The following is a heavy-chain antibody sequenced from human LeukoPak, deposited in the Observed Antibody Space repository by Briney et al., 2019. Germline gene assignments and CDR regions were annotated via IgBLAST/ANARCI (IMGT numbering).Heavy chain of an antibody. CDR3: AKDRWGAVASFDY. CDR1: GFTFSTYA. D-gene: IGHD6-19*01. J-gene: IGHJ4*02. CDR2: IRYDGNNK. V-gene: IGHV3-30*02. Sequence: PGGSLRLSCAASGFTFSTYAMHWVRQAPGKGLEWVAVIRYDGNNKYYADSVKGRFTISRDNSKNMLYLQMNSLGTEDTAVYYCAKDRWGAVASFDYWGQGTLVTVSS.